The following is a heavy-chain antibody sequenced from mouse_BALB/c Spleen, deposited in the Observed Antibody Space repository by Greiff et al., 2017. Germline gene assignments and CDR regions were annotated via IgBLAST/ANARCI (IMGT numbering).Heavy chain of an antibody. Sequence: VQLKESGTVLARPGASVKMSCKASGYSFTSYWMHWVKQRPGQGLEWIGAIYPGNSDTSYNQKFKGKAKLTAVTSASTAYMELSSLTNEDSAVYYCTRSYYGNYDYFDYWGQGTTLTVSS. CDR3: TRSYYGNYDYFDY. D-gene: IGHD2-10*01. CDR1: GYSFTSYW. CDR2: IYPGNSDT. J-gene: IGHJ2*01. V-gene: IGHV1-5*01.